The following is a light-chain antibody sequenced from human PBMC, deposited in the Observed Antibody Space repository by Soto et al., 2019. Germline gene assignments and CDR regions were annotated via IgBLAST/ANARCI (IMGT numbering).Light chain of an antibody. CDR3: QQYDSSIT. V-gene: IGKV3-20*01. CDR1: QSVSSSY. Sequence: EMVLTQSPGTLAFSPGERATRSCRASQSVSSSYLAWYQQKPGQAPRFLIYGASSRATGIPDRFSGSGSGTDFTLTISRLEPEDFAVYYCQQYDSSITFGQGTRLEIK. J-gene: IGKJ5*01. CDR2: GAS.